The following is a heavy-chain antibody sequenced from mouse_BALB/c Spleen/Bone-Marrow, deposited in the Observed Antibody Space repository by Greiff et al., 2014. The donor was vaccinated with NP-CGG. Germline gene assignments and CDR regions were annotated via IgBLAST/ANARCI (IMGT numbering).Heavy chain of an antibody. CDR1: GYAFSNYW. D-gene: IGHD1-1*01. V-gene: IGHV1-80*01. CDR3: ARRDGSTYYYAMDY. Sequence: QVQLKESGAELVRPGSPVKISCKASGYAFSNYWMNWVKQRPGQGLEWIGQIYPGDGDTNYNGKFKGKATLTADKSSSTAYMQLSSLTSEDSAVYFCARRDGSTYYYAMDYWGQGTSVTVSS. J-gene: IGHJ4*01. CDR2: IYPGDGDT.